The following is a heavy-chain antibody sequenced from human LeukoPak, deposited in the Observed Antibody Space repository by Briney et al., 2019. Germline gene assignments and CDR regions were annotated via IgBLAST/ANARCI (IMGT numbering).Heavy chain of an antibody. J-gene: IGHJ4*02. CDR3: AKDQRYYYGSGSPDY. Sequence: GGSLRLSCAASGFIFDDYAMSWVRQAPGKGLEWVSAISGSGGSTYYADSVKGRFTISRDNSKNTLYLQMNSLRAEDTAVYYCAKDQRYYYGSGSPDYWGQGTLVTVSS. CDR2: ISGSGGST. D-gene: IGHD3-10*01. CDR1: GFIFDDYA. V-gene: IGHV3-23*01.